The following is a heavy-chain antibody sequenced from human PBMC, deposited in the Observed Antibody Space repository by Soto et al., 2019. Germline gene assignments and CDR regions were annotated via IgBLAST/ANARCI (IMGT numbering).Heavy chain of an antibody. CDR1: GFTFSTDS. CDR2: ISTSGATR. CDR3: ARVAYYYDSSGYFY. D-gene: IGHD3-22*01. V-gene: IGHV3-48*02. Sequence: GGSLRLSCVASGFTFSTDSMNWVRQAPGKGLEWVAHISTSGATRYYADSVKGRFTISRDNAKTSLYLQMDSLRNEDTAVYYCARVAYYYDSSGYFYWGQGTLVTVSS. J-gene: IGHJ4*02.